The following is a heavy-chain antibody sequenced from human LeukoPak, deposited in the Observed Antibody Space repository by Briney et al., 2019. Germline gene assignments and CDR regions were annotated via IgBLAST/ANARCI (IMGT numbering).Heavy chain of an antibody. CDR3: ARGLGKSGWYQYYFDY. CDR1: GGSFSGYY. Sequence: SETLSLTCAVYGGSFSGYYWSWIRQPPGKGLEWIGEINHSGSTNYNPSLKSRATISVDTSKNQFSLKLSSVTAADTAVYYCARGLGKSGWYQYYFDYWGQGTLVTVSS. CDR2: INHSGST. V-gene: IGHV4-34*01. D-gene: IGHD6-19*01. J-gene: IGHJ4*02.